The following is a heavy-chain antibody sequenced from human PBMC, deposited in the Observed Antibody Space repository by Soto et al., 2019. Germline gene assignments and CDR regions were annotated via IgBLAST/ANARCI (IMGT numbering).Heavy chain of an antibody. Sequence: LSETLSLTCTVSGGSISSGGYYWSWIRQHPGKGLEWIGYIYYSGSTYYNPSLKSRVTISVDTSKNQFSLKLSSVTAADTAVYYCARDSGYYDILTGYQSYFFDYWGQGTLVTVSS. CDR3: ARDSGYYDILTGYQSYFFDY. V-gene: IGHV4-31*03. CDR1: GGSISSGGYY. D-gene: IGHD3-9*01. CDR2: IYYSGST. J-gene: IGHJ4*02.